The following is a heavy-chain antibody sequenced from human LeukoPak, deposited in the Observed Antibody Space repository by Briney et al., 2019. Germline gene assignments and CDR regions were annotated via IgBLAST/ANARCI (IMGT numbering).Heavy chain of an antibody. CDR1: GGSISSSSYY. CDR2: IYYSGST. D-gene: IGHD6-13*01. Sequence: LETLSLTCTVSGGSISSSSYYWGWIRQPPGKGLEWIGSIYYSGSTYYNPSLKSRVTISVDTSKNQFSLKLSSVTAADTAVYYCARSRIAAAGTVDYWGQGTLVTVSS. J-gene: IGHJ4*02. V-gene: IGHV4-39*01. CDR3: ARSRIAAAGTVDY.